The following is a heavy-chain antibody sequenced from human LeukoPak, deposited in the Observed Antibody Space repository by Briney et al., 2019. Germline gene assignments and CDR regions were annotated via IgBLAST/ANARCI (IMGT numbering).Heavy chain of an antibody. J-gene: IGHJ4*02. D-gene: IGHD1-26*01. CDR3: ARGIWYSGSTGNY. CDR2: MNPNSGNT. V-gene: IGHV1-8*01. Sequence: ASVKVSCKASGYTFTSYDINWVRQATGQGLEWTGWMNPNSGNTGYAQKFQGRVTMTRNTSISTAYMELSSLRSEDTAVYYCARGIWYSGSTGNYWGQGTLVTVSS. CDR1: GYTFTSYD.